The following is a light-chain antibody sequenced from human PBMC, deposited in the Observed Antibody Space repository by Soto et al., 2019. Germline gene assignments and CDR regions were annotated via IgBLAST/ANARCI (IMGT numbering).Light chain of an antibody. Sequence: DIVLTKTPLSSPVTLGQPASISCRNSQSLVHSDGNTYLSLLHQRPGQPPRLPLYMISHRFSGVPGRCSGSGAGKDFPLRIRRVDAEVVGVYYCMQVTPSPLTFGQGTKVEIK. CDR2: MIS. CDR3: MQVTPSPLT. J-gene: IGKJ1*01. V-gene: IGKV2-24*01. CDR1: QSLVHSDGNTY.